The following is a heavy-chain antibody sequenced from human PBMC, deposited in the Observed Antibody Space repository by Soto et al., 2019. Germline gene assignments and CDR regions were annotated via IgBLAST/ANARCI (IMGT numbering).Heavy chain of an antibody. J-gene: IGHJ4*02. CDR1: GYTFTSYG. CDR3: ARDSSGWYVGDFEY. D-gene: IGHD6-19*01. CDR2: ISAYNGNT. Sequence: ASVKVSCKASGYTFTSYGISWVRHAPGQGLEWMGWISAYNGNTNYAQKLQGRVTMTTDTSTSTAYMELRSLRSDDTAVYYCARDSSGWYVGDFEYWGQGTLVTVSS. V-gene: IGHV1-18*01.